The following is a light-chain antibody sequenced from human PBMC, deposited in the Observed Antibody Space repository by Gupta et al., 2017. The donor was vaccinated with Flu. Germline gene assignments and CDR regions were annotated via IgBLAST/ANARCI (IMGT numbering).Light chain of an antibody. Sequence: SITFSCTGTCSDVGGYNYFSWYLQHPGKAPKLMIYEVTDRPSGVSNRFSGSKSGNSASLTISGPHAEDEADYFCASDTTTATWVFGGGTKLTVL. J-gene: IGLJ3*02. CDR1: CSDVGGYNY. CDR2: EVT. V-gene: IGLV2-14*01. CDR3: ASDTTTATWV.